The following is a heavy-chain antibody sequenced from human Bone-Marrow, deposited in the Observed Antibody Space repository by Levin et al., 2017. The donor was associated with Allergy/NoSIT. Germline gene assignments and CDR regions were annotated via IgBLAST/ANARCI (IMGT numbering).Heavy chain of an antibody. Sequence: GGSLRLSCAASGFILRTSDMNWVRQAPGKGLEWISFITKPSRTISYADSVKGRFTVSRDNVKNLLYLDMNSLRAEDTAVYYCVTDESGDEDFDYWGQGTLVTVSS. V-gene: IGHV3-48*01. CDR1: GFILRTSD. CDR3: VTDESGDEDFDY. D-gene: IGHD7-27*01. CDR2: ITKPSRTI. J-gene: IGHJ4*02.